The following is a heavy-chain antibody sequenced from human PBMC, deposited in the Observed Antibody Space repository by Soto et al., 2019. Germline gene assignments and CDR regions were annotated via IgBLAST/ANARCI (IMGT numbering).Heavy chain of an antibody. CDR2: ITSDGSST. CDR1: GFTFSSYW. Sequence: EVQLVESGGGLVQPGESLRLSCAASGFTFSSYWMHWVRQAPGKGLVWVSRITSDGSSTSYAGSVKGRFTISRDNAKNTLYLQMNSLRAEDTAVYYCVRTSLVVASATREDSWGQGTLVTVSS. V-gene: IGHV3-74*01. D-gene: IGHD2-15*01. J-gene: IGHJ5*01. CDR3: VRTSLVVASATREDS.